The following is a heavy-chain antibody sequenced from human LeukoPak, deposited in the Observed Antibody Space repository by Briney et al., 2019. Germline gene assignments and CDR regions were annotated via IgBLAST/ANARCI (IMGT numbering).Heavy chain of an antibody. CDR2: INHSGST. CDR3: GRGSRRYYDILTPSTVDY. V-gene: IGHV4-34*01. CDR1: GGSFSGYY. J-gene: IGHJ4*02. D-gene: IGHD3-9*01. Sequence: PSETLSLTCAVYGGSFSGYYWSWIRQPPGKGLEWIGEINHSGSTNYNPSLKSRGTISVDTSKNQFSLKLSSVTAADTAVYYCGRGSRRYYDILTPSTVDYWGQGTLVTVSS.